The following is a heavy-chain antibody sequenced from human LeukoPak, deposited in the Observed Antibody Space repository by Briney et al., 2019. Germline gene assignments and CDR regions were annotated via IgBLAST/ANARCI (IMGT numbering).Heavy chain of an antibody. Sequence: GWSLPLSCVASGFSFISYGMHWVRQAPGKGRDWVGVISDEGSSKDYADSVKGRFTISRDNSKDTLYLQMNSLRAEDTAVYYCAKRPSDYGDYVSYFDHWGQGTLVTVSS. V-gene: IGHV3-30*18. CDR3: AKRPSDYGDYVSYFDH. CDR1: GFSFISYG. D-gene: IGHD4-17*01. J-gene: IGHJ4*02. CDR2: ISDEGSSK.